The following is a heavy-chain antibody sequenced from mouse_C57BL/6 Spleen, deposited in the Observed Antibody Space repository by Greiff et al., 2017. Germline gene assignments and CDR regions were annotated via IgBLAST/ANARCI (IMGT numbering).Heavy chain of an antibody. CDR1: GYAFTNYL. CDR2: INPGSGGT. V-gene: IGHV1-54*01. CDR3: ARRIYYGSSSYAMDY. D-gene: IGHD1-1*01. J-gene: IGHJ4*01. Sequence: QVQLQQSGAELVRPGTSVKVSCKASGYAFTNYLIEWVKQRPGQGLEWIGVINPGSGGTNYNEKFKGKATLTADKSSSTAYMQLSSLTSEDSAVYFCARRIYYGSSSYAMDYWGQGTSVTVSS.